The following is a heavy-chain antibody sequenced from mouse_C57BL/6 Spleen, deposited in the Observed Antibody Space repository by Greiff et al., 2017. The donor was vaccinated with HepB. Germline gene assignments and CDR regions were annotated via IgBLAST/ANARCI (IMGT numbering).Heavy chain of an antibody. CDR3: TTRDGSGPWFAY. Sequence: EVQLQQSGAELVRPGASVKLSCTASGFNIKDYYMHWVKQRPEQGLEWIGRIDPEDGDTEYAPKFQGKATMTADTSSNTAYLQLSSLTSEDTAVYYCTTRDGSGPWFAYWGQGTLVTVSA. J-gene: IGHJ3*01. D-gene: IGHD3-2*02. CDR1: GFNIKDYY. CDR2: IDPEDGDT. V-gene: IGHV14-1*01.